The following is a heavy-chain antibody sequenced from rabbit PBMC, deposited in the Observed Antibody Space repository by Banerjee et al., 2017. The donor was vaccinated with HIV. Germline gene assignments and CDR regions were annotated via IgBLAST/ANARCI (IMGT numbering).Heavy chain of an antibody. V-gene: IGHV1S45*01. CDR2: INTSSGNT. J-gene: IGHJ4*01. CDR3: TRDGSGWGANFNL. CDR1: AFSFSTKYV. D-gene: IGHD4-1*01. Sequence: QEQLAESGGDLVKPEGSLTLTCTASAFSFSTKYVMCWVRQAPGKGLEWIACINTSSGNTVYASWAKGRVTISKTSSTTVTLQMTSLTAADTATYFCTRDGSGWGANFNLWGQGTLVTVS.